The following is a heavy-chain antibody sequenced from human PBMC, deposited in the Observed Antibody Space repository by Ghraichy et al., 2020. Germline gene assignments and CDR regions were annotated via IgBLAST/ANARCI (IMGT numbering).Heavy chain of an antibody. V-gene: IGHV4-34*01. CDR1: GGSFSGYY. CDR3: ARWSVVTPSYYYYYGMDV. J-gene: IGHJ6*02. D-gene: IGHD4-23*01. Sequence: SETLSLTCAVYGGSFSGYYWSWIRQPPGKGLEWIGEINHSGSTNYNPSLKSRVTISVDTSKNQFSLKLSSVTAADTAVYYCARWSVVTPSYYYYYGMDVWGQGTTVTVSS. CDR2: INHSGST.